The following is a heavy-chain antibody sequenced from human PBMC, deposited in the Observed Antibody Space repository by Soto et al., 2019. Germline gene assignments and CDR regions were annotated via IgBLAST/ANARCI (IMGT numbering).Heavy chain of an antibody. CDR3: ARAAAAIYYYYGMDV. CDR2: MNPNSGNT. Sequence: ASGKVSCKASGYTFTSYDINWVRQATGQGLEWMGWMNPNSGNTGYAQKFQGRVTMTRNTSISTAYMELSSLRSEDTAVYYCARAAAAIYYYYGMDVWGQGTTVPVSS. J-gene: IGHJ6*02. CDR1: GYTFTSYD. V-gene: IGHV1-8*01. D-gene: IGHD6-13*01.